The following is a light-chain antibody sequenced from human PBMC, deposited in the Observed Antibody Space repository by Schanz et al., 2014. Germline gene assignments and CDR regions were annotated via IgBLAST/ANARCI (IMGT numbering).Light chain of an antibody. CDR1: SSDVGGYNH. V-gene: IGLV2-8*01. J-gene: IGLJ1*01. CDR2: DVS. CDR3: NSYAGNTNV. Sequence: QSALTQPPSASGSPGQSVTISCTGTSSDVGGYNHVSWYQQYPGKAPKLMIYDVSKRPSGVPDRFSGSKSGNTATLTVSGLQAEDEADYYCNSYAGNTNVFGTGTKLTVL.